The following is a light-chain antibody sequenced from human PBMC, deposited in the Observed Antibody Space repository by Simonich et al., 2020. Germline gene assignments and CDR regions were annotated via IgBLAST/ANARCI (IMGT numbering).Light chain of an antibody. CDR2: DAS. CDR1: PSVSSY. Sequence: EIVLTQSPATLSLSPGERATLSCRASPSVSSYLDWYQQKPGQAPRLLIYDASNRATGIPARFSGSGSGTDFTRTISSLEPEDFAVYYCQQRSNWPPLTFGGGTKVEIK. V-gene: IGKV3-11*01. J-gene: IGKJ4*01. CDR3: QQRSNWPPLT.